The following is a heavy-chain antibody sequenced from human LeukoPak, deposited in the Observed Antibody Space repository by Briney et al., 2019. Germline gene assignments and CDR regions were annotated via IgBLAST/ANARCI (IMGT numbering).Heavy chain of an antibody. CDR1: GFTFSSYS. CDR2: INHSGST. D-gene: IGHD6-19*01. J-gene: IGHJ4*02. CDR3: ARRAGYSSGWFSY. Sequence: GSLRLSCAASGFTFSSYSMNWVRQAPGKGLEWIGEINHSGSTNYNPSLKSRVTISVDTSKNQFSLKLSSVTAADTAVYYCARRAGYSSGWFSYWGQGTLVTVSS. V-gene: IGHV4-34*01.